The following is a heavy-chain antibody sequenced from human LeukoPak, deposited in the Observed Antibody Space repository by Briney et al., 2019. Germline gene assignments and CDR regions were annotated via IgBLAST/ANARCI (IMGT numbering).Heavy chain of an antibody. Sequence: SETLSLTCTVSGGSISSYYWSWIRQPPGKGLEWIGYIYYSGSTNYNPSLKSRVTISVDTFKNQFSLKLSSVTAADTAVYYCARVGEISSGLLDYWGQGTLVTVSS. CDR3: ARVGEISSGLLDY. CDR1: GGSISSYY. V-gene: IGHV4-59*01. CDR2: IYYSGST. D-gene: IGHD1-26*01. J-gene: IGHJ4*02.